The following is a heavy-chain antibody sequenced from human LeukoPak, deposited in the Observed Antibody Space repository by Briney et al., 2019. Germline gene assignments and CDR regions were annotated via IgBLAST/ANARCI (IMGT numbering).Heavy chain of an antibody. D-gene: IGHD2-15*01. CDR1: GGSFSGYY. J-gene: IGHJ5*02. CDR2: INHSGST. Sequence: SETLSLTCAVYGGSFSGYYWSWIRQPPGKGLEWIGEINHSGSTNYNPSLKSRVTISVDTSKNQFSLKLSSVTAADTAVYYCARGRTRPGVVVVAATPGVRAFRFDPWGKGTLVTVSS. V-gene: IGHV4-34*01. CDR3: ARGRTRPGVVVVAATPGVRAFRFDP.